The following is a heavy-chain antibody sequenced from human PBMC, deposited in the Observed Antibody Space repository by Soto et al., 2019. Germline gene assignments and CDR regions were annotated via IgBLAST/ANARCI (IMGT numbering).Heavy chain of an antibody. D-gene: IGHD5-12*01. J-gene: IGHJ4*02. Sequence: QVQLQESGPGLVKPSQTLSLTCTVSGGSISSAGYYWSWIRQHPGKGLEWIGYIYYSGSTYYNPSLKSRVTISVDTSKNQFSLKLSSVTAADTAVYYCVRGGYDQIVPGSYFDNWGQGTLVTVSS. V-gene: IGHV4-31*03. CDR3: VRGGYDQIVPGSYFDN. CDR1: GGSISSAGYY. CDR2: IYYSGST.